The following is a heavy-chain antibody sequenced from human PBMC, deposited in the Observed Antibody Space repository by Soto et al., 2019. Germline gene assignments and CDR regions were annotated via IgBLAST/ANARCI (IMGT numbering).Heavy chain of an antibody. CDR3: VQSRCGGDCLEIYSSHAYNGLDV. Sequence: QVTLKESGPTLVKPTQTLTLTCTVSGLSLRTTGVGVGWVRQPPGKDLEWLALLYWDDDKRYSPSLRSRLTIAKDISEKQVVLTMTNIDTVDTATYYCVQSRCGGDCLEIYSSHAYNGLDVWGQGTTVTVSS. CDR1: GLSLRTTGVG. J-gene: IGHJ6*02. CDR2: LYWDDDK. V-gene: IGHV2-5*02. D-gene: IGHD2-21*02.